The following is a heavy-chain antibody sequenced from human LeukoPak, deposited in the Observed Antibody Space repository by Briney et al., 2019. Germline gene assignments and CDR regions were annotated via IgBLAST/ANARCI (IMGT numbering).Heavy chain of an antibody. CDR2: ISGNGGST. Sequence: GGSLRLSCAASGFTFGDYAMHWVRQGPGKGLEWVSLISGNGGSTYYADSVKGRFTISRDNSKNSLYLQMNSLRTEDTALYYCAKDSSSSVASFTPPTDYWGQGTLVTVSS. D-gene: IGHD2-2*01. CDR1: GFTFGDYA. CDR3: AKDSSSSVASFTPPTDY. V-gene: IGHV3-43*02. J-gene: IGHJ4*02.